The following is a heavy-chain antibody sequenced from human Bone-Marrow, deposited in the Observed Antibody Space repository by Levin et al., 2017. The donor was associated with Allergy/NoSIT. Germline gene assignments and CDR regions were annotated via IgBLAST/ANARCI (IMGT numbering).Heavy chain of an antibody. V-gene: IGHV3-74*01. CDR2: INSDGSST. CDR3: AREPRYCSSTSCPIDY. J-gene: IGHJ4*02. Sequence: PGGFLRLSCAASGFTFSSYWMHWVRQAPGKGLVWVSRINSDGSSTSYADSVKGRFTISRDNAKNTLYLQMNSLRAEDTAVYYCAREPRYCSSTSCPIDYWGQGTLVTVSS. CDR1: GFTFSSYW. D-gene: IGHD2-2*01.